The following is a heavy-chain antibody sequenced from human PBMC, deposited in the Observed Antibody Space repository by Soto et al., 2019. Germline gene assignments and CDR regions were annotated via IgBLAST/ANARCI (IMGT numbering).Heavy chain of an antibody. J-gene: IGHJ4*02. D-gene: IGHD3-3*01. CDR1: GFTFSSYA. CDR2: ISGSGGST. Sequence: VGSLRLSCAASGFTFSSYAMSWVRQAPGKGLEWVSAISGSGGSTYYADSVKGRFTISRDNSKNTLYLQMNSLRAGDTAVYYCAKAYYDFWSGSSDWGQGTLVTVSS. CDR3: AKAYYDFWSGSSD. V-gene: IGHV3-23*01.